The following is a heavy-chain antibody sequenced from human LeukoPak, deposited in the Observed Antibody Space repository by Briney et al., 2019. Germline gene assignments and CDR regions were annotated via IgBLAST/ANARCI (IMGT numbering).Heavy chain of an antibody. CDR2: IKLDGSEK. J-gene: IGHJ6*03. CDR3: AREGRCSSTSCYATYYYMDV. V-gene: IGHV3-7*01. CDR1: GFTFRSFW. D-gene: IGHD2-2*01. Sequence: GGSLRLSCAASGFTFRSFWMSWVRQAPGKGLEWVANIKLDGSEKFYVDSVKGRFTISRDNAKNSLYLQMKSLRVEDTAVYYCAREGRCSSTSCYATYYYMDVWGKGTTVTVSS.